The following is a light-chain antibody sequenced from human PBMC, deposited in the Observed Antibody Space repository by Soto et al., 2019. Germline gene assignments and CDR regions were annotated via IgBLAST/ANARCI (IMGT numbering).Light chain of an antibody. CDR3: QQYGSSPWT. J-gene: IGKJ1*01. Sequence: DIQMTQSPSSLSASVGHTVTITCRASQDVRSDLGWYQHKPGKAPKRLIYAASRLQGGVPSRFSGSGSGTDFTLTISRLEPEDFAVYYCQQYGSSPWTFGQGTKVEIK. CDR1: QDVRSD. CDR2: AAS. V-gene: IGKV1-17*01.